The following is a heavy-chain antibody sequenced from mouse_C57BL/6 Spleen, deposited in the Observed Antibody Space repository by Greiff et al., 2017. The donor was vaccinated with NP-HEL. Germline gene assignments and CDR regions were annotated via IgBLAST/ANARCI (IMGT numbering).Heavy chain of an antibody. CDR1: GFTFSDYG. V-gene: IGHV5-17*01. Sequence: DVKLVESGGGLVKPGGSLKLSCAASGFTFSDYGMHWVRQAPEKGLEWVAYISSGSSTIYYADTVKGRFTISRDNAKNTLFLQMTSLRSEDTAMYYCAKNGLRRKGYYFDYWGQGTTLTVSS. J-gene: IGHJ2*01. CDR3: AKNGLRRKGYYFDY. CDR2: ISSGSSTI. D-gene: IGHD2-12*01.